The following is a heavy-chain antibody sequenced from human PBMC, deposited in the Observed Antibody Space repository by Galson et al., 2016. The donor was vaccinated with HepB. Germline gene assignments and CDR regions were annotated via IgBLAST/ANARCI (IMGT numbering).Heavy chain of an antibody. V-gene: IGHV5-51*01. Sequence: QSGAEVKKPGESLQISCKGSGYTFPYYWISWVRQMPGRGLEWMGVIYPGNSNTRYSPSFQGQVTISADKSISTAYLQWSSLKAADTAMYYCARTVSIAAAGGADYWGQGTLVTVSS. D-gene: IGHD6-13*01. CDR2: IYPGNSNT. CDR3: ARTVSIAAAGGADY. CDR1: GYTFPYYW. J-gene: IGHJ4*02.